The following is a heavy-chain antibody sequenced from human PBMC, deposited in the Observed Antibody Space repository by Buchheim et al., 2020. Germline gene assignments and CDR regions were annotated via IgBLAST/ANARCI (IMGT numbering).Heavy chain of an antibody. CDR1: GGSISNYY. V-gene: IGHV4-59*01. CDR2: IYYSGST. Sequence: QVQLQESGPGLVKPSETLSLTCTVSGGSISNYYWSWIRQPPEKGLEWIGYIYYSGSTNYNPSLKSRVTISVDTSKNPFSLKLSSVTAADTAVYFCARGSPMGYYYGMDVWGQGTT. J-gene: IGHJ6*02. CDR3: ARGSPMGYYYGMDV.